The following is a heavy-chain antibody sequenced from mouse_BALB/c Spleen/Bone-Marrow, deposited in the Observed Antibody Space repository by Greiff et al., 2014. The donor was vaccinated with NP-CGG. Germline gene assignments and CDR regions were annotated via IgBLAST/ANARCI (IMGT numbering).Heavy chain of an antibody. CDR2: INPYNGAT. CDR1: GYSFTGYY. J-gene: IGHJ3*01. Sequence: EVQLVESGPELVKPGASVKISCKASGYSFTGYYMHWVKQSHVKSLEWIGRINPYNGATSYNQNFKDKASLTVDKSSSTAYMELHSLTSEDSAVYYCANYDGGFAYWGQGTLVTVSA. CDR3: ANYDGGFAY. V-gene: IGHV1-31*01. D-gene: IGHD2-4*01.